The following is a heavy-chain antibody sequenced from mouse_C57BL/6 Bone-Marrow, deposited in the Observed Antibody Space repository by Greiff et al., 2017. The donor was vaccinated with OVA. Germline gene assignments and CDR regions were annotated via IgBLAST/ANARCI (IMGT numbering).Heavy chain of an antibody. CDR1: GFNIKDYY. V-gene: IGHV14-2*01. Sequence: EVQLQQSGAELVKPGASVKLSCTASGFNIKDYYMHWVKQRTEQGLEWIGRIDPEDGETKYASKFQGKATITADTSSNTAYLQLSSLTSEDTAVYYCARLSLYAMDYWGQGTSVTVSS. J-gene: IGHJ4*01. CDR2: IDPEDGET. CDR3: ARLSLYAMDY.